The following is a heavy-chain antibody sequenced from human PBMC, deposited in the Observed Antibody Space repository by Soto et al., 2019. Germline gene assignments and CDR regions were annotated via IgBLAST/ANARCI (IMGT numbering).Heavy chain of an antibody. V-gene: IGHV1-2*04. CDR1: GYTFTGYY. D-gene: IGHD3-3*01. J-gene: IGHJ4*02. CDR2: INPNSGGT. Sequence: QVQLVQSGAEVKKPGASVKVSCKASGYTFTGYYMHWVRQAPGQGLEWMGWINPNSGGTNYAQKCQGWVTMTRDTPISTAYMELSRLRSDDTAVYYCARDADFWSGYYSPQYFDYWGQGTLVTVSS. CDR3: ARDADFWSGYYSPQYFDY.